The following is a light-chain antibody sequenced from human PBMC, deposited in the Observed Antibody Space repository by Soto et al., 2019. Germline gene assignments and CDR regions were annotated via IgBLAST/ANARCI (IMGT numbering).Light chain of an antibody. V-gene: IGKV1-39*01. CDR1: QSISSH. CDR3: QQSHSAPHT. Sequence: QMTQSPSSLFASVGDRVTITCRASQSISSHFNWYQQKVGQTPRLLIDAASTLQSEVPPRFSDSGAGTEFTLTISGLQREDLATYYCQQSHSAPHTFGGGTKIQI. CDR2: AAS. J-gene: IGKJ4*01.